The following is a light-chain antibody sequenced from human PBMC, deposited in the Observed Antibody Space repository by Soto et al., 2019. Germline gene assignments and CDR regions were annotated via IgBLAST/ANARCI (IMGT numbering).Light chain of an antibody. J-gene: IGLJ2*01. V-gene: IGLV3-1*01. Sequence: SYELTQPPSVSVSPGQTASITCSGAKLGDKYACWYQQKPGQSPVLVIYQDNKRPSGIPERFSGSNSGNTATLTISGTQAMDEADYYCQAWDSSTGVVFGGGTKLTVL. CDR3: QAWDSSTGVV. CDR1: KLGDKY. CDR2: QDN.